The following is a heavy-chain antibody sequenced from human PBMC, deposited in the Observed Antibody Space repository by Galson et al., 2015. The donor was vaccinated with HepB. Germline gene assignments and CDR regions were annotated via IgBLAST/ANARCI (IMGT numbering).Heavy chain of an antibody. Sequence: SVKVSCKASGYTFTSYDINWVRQATGQGLEWMGWMNPNSGNTGYAQKFQGRVTMTRNTSISTAYMELSSLRSEDTAVYYCARGRSGYSYGYYYYYYMDVWGKGTTVTVSS. J-gene: IGHJ6*03. CDR3: ARGRSGYSYGYYYYYYMDV. CDR2: MNPNSGNT. CDR1: GYTFTSYD. V-gene: IGHV1-8*01. D-gene: IGHD5-18*01.